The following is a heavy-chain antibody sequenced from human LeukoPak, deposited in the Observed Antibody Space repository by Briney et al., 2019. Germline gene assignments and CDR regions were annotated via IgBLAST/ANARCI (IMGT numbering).Heavy chain of an antibody. Sequence: PGGSLRLSCAASGFTFSSYIVTWVRQAPGKGLEWVSVIYSGGTTYYADSVKGRFTISRDSSKNTLYLQMNTLRVEDTAVYYCARGVSSGWYYFDYWGQGTLVTVS. CDR3: ARGVSSGWYYFDY. V-gene: IGHV3-66*01. J-gene: IGHJ4*02. CDR2: IYSGGTT. CDR1: GFTFSSYI. D-gene: IGHD6-19*01.